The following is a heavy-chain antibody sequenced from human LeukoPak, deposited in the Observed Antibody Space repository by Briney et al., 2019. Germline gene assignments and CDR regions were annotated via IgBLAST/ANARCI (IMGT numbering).Heavy chain of an antibody. CDR1: GFTLSSHN. Sequence: GGSLRLSCVASGFTLSSHNINWVRQAPGKGLEWVSHISSSGSVTYYGDSVKGRITISRDNAKNSVSLYMNSLRAEDSAVYYCARDITMVRGEEYYGMDVWGQGTTVTVSS. CDR3: ARDITMVRGEEYYGMDV. D-gene: IGHD3-10*01. CDR2: ISSSGSVT. J-gene: IGHJ6*02. V-gene: IGHV3-48*01.